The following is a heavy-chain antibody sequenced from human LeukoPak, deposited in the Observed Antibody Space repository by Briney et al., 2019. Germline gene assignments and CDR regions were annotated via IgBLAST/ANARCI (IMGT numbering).Heavy chain of an antibody. J-gene: IGHJ3*02. CDR2: IYYSGST. Sequence: SETLSLTCTVSGGSFSSGSYYWSWIRQPPGKGLEWIGYIYYSGSTNYNPSLKSRVTISVDTSKNQFSLKLSSVTAADTAVYYCARDPIQLWSEAYYYDSSGDAFDIWGQGTMVTVSS. D-gene: IGHD3-22*01. CDR1: GGSFSSGSYY. V-gene: IGHV4-61*01. CDR3: ARDPIQLWSEAYYYDSSGDAFDI.